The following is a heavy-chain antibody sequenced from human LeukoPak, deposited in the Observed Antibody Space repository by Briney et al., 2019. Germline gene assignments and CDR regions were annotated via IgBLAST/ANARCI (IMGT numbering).Heavy chain of an antibody. J-gene: IGHJ6*02. CDR2: INPSGGST. CDR3: AREKMATISHYGMDV. CDR1: GYTFTSYY. D-gene: IGHD5-24*01. Sequence: ASVKVSCKASGYTFTSYYMHWVRQAPGQGLEWMGIINPSGGSTSYAQKFQGRVTMTRDTSTSTVYMELSSLRSEDTAVYYCAREKMATISHYGMDVWGQVTTVTVSS. V-gene: IGHV1-46*01.